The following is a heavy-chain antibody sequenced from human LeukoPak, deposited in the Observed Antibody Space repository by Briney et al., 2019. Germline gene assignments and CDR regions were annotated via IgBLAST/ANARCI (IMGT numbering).Heavy chain of an antibody. V-gene: IGHV3-23*01. J-gene: IGHJ4*02. CDR3: ASPSPLRTQPDQDY. CDR2: ISGSGGST. Sequence: PGGSLRLSCAASGFTFSSYAMSWVRQAPGKGLEWVSAISGSGGSTYYADSVKGRFTISRDNSKNTLYLQMNSLRAEDTAVYYCASPSPLRTQPDQDYWGQGTLVTVSS. CDR1: GFTFSSYA. D-gene: IGHD5-12*01.